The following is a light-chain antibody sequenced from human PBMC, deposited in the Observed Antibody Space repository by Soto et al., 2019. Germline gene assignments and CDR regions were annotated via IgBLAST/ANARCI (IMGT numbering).Light chain of an antibody. V-gene: IGLV1-47*01. CDR2: RSN. J-gene: IGLJ2*01. CDR1: TSNVGINS. Sequence: QSVLTQPPSASGTPGQRVTISCSGSTSNVGINSVFWYQHLPGTAPNLLIYRSNQRASGVPDRFSGSKSGTSASLAISGLRSEDEADYSCAAWDDSLSGQVFGGGTKLPVL. CDR3: AAWDDSLSGQV.